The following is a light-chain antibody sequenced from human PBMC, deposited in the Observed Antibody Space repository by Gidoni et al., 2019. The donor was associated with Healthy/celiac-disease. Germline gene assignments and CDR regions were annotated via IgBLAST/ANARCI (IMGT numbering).Light chain of an antibody. J-gene: IGKJ1*01. CDR2: WAS. CDR3: QKYYSTPQT. Sequence: VSLGKRATINCKSSQSVLYSSNNKNYLAWYQQKPGQPPKLLIYWASTRESGVPDRFSGSGSGTDFTLTISSLQAEDVAVYYCQKYYSTPQTFGQGTKVEIK. CDR1: QSVLYSSNNKNY. V-gene: IGKV4-1*01.